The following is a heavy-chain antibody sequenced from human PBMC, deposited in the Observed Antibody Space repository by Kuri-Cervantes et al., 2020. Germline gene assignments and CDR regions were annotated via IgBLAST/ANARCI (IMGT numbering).Heavy chain of an antibody. CDR1: GGSVSSGSYY. CDR3: SKSEVPALKAVADGAFDI. J-gene: IGHJ3*02. V-gene: IGHV4-61*01. D-gene: IGHD6-19*01. Sequence: CTVSGGSVSSGSYYWSWNRQPPGKGLGWIGYIYYSGNTNYNPSLKRRVTISVDTSKNQFSLKLSALTDADTAVYYCSKSEVPALKAVADGAFDIWGQGTMVTVSS. CDR2: IYYSGNT.